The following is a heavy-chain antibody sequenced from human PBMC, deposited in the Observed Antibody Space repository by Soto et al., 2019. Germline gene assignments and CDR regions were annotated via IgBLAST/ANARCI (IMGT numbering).Heavy chain of an antibody. V-gene: IGHV1-18*01. CDR3: ARRDRGGYSGL. CDR2: IIAYNGNT. CDR1: GYTFSSYG. Sequence: QVQLVQSGAEVMKPGASVKVSCKASGYTFSSYGINWVRQAPGQGLEWMGWIIAYNGNTNYAQKLQGRVTMTTDTPTSTAYMELRSLRSDDTAVYYCARRDRGGYSGLWGQGTLVTVSS. J-gene: IGHJ4*02. D-gene: IGHD5-12*01.